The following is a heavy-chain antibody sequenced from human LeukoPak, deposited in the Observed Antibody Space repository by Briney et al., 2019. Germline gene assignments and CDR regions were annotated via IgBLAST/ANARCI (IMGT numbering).Heavy chain of an antibody. CDR1: GFTFTNYG. V-gene: IGHV3-23*01. CDR2: LSGSGDGQ. CDR3: AKGCQCPSGLSSWFDP. Sequence: GGSLRLSCSASGFTFTNYGMSWVRQAPGKGLEWVSGLSGSGDGQFYADYVEGRFTISRDISKHIWYLQMNSLRAEDTAVYYCAKGCQCPSGLSSWFDPRGQGTLVAVSS. D-gene: IGHD1-14*01. J-gene: IGHJ5*02.